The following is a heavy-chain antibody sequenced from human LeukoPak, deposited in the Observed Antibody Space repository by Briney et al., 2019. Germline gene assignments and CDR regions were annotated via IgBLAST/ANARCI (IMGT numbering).Heavy chain of an antibody. D-gene: IGHD3-9*01. CDR3: VRDAYNILTAPYFDY. J-gene: IGHJ4*02. V-gene: IGHV3-74*01. CDR1: GFTFRSYW. Sequence: GGSLRLSCAASGFTFRSYWMHWVRHAPGKGLLWVSRIDSDGSTTSYADPVKGRFTISRDNAKNTLYLQMDSLRAEDTAVYYCVRDAYNILTAPYFDYWGQGTLVTVSS. CDR2: IDSDGSTT.